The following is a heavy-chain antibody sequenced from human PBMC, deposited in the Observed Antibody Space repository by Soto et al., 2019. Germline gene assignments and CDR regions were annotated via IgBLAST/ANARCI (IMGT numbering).Heavy chain of an antibody. CDR1: GYTFTSYA. CDR3: ARGSGLTYFDY. J-gene: IGHJ4*02. CDR2: INAGNGNT. Sequence: QVQLVQSGAEVKKPGASVKVSCKASGYTFTSYAMHWVRQAPGQRLEWMGWINAGNGNTKYSQKFQGRVTITRDTTASKAYMELRSLRSEDTAVYYCARGSGLTYFDYGGQGTLVTVSS. V-gene: IGHV1-3*01. D-gene: IGHD3-10*01.